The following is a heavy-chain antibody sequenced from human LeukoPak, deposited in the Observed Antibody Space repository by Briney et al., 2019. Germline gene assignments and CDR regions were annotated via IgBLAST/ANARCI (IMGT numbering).Heavy chain of an antibody. Sequence: PGGSLRLSCTASGFTFGNYAVTWVRQAPGKGLEWVGFIRSKPYGGTAEYAASVQARFTISRDDSKTIAYLQMNSLKTEDTAVYYCSRYGFVGADFDYWGRGTLVTVSS. CDR3: SRYGFVGADFDY. D-gene: IGHD1-26*01. CDR1: GFTFGNYA. CDR2: IRSKPYGGTA. V-gene: IGHV3-49*04. J-gene: IGHJ4*02.